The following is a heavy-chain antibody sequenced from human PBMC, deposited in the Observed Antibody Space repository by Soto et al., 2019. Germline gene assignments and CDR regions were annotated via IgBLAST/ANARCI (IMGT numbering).Heavy chain of an antibody. CDR1: GFTFSSYA. J-gene: IGHJ4*02. CDR2: ISGSGGST. D-gene: IGHD6-13*01. Sequence: LRLSCAASGFTFSSYAMSWVRQAPGKGLEWVSAISGSGGSTYYADSVKGRFTISRDNSKNTLSLRMNSLRDEDTAVYFCAKRSPYSSGWYSPIFEHWGQGALVTVSS. V-gene: IGHV3-23*01. CDR3: AKRSPYSSGWYSPIFEH.